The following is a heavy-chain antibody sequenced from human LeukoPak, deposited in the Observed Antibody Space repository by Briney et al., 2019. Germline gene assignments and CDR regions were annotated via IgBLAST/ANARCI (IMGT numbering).Heavy chain of an antibody. V-gene: IGHV1-2*02. Sequence: GASVKVSCKPSGYTFTDYYMHWVRQAPGQGLEWMGWINPNSGDSNHAQNFQGRVTLTRDTSISTAFMELSSLTSDDSAVYYCAGEYCGGDGCRQGFDFWGQGSLVTVSS. CDR1: GYTFTDYY. D-gene: IGHD2-21*01. CDR3: AGEYCGGDGCRQGFDF. CDR2: INPNSGDS. J-gene: IGHJ4*02.